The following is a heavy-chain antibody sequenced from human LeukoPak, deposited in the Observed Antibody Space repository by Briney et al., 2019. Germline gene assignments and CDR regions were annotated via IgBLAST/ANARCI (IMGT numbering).Heavy chain of an antibody. Sequence: SETLSLTCAVSGYSISSGYYWSWIRQPAGQGLEWIGRIYTSGSTNYNPSLKSRVTISVDTSKNQFSLKLSSVTAADTAVYYCACGYSSSWYDYFDYWGQGTLVTVSS. CDR2: IYTSGST. CDR3: ACGYSSSWYDYFDY. D-gene: IGHD6-13*01. J-gene: IGHJ4*02. CDR1: GYSISSGYY. V-gene: IGHV4-61*02.